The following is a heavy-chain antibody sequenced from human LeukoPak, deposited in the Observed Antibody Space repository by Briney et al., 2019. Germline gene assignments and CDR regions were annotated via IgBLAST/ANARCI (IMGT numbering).Heavy chain of an antibody. CDR1: GFTFSSYW. Sequence: PGGSLRLSCAASGFTFSSYWMSWARQAPGKGLEWVANIKQDGSEKYYVDSVKGRFTISRDNAKNSLYLQMNSLRAEDTAVYYCARIRRGWSQNWDYWGQGTLVTVSS. D-gene: IGHD6-19*01. V-gene: IGHV3-7*01. CDR2: IKQDGSEK. J-gene: IGHJ4*02. CDR3: ARIRRGWSQNWDY.